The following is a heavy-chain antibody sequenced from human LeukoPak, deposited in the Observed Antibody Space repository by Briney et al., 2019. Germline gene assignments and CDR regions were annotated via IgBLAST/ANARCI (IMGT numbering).Heavy chain of an antibody. Sequence: QPGGSLRLSCAASGFTFSDHYIDWVRLAPGKGLEWVGRTRNKANSYTTEYAASVKGRFTISRDDSRNSLYLQMNSLKSEDTAVYYCVRVVHITANYPFDYWGQGTLVTVSS. J-gene: IGHJ4*02. CDR1: GFTFSDHY. CDR3: VRVVHITANYPFDY. V-gene: IGHV3-72*01. CDR2: TRNKANSYTT. D-gene: IGHD2-21*01.